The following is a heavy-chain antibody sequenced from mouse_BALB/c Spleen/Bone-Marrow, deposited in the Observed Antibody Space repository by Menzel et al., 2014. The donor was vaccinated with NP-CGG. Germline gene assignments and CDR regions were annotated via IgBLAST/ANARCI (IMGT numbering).Heavy chain of an antibody. D-gene: IGHD2-1*01. CDR1: GFDFSRYW. V-gene: IGHV4-1*02. J-gene: IGHJ1*01. Sequence: EVQGVESGGGLAQPGGSLKLSCAASGFDFSRYWMSWVRQAPGKGLEWIGEINPDSSTINYTPPLKDKFIISRDNAKNTLYLQMSKVRSEDTALYYCALLGNYGYFDVWGAGTTVTVSS. CDR3: ALLGNYGYFDV. CDR2: INPDSSTI.